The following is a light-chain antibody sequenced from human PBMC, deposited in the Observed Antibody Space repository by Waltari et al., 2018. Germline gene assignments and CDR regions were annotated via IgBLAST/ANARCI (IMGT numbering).Light chain of an antibody. CDR1: SSDVGGYNY. J-gene: IGLJ2*01. CDR2: DVY. Sequence: QSALTQPRSVSGSPGQSVTISCTGTSSDVGGYNYVTWYQHHPGKAPKLMLYDVYKRPSGVPYRFSGSKSGNTASLTISGLQVEDEADYYCCSYAGSYTLIFGGGTKLTVL. CDR3: CSYAGSYTLI. V-gene: IGLV2-11*01.